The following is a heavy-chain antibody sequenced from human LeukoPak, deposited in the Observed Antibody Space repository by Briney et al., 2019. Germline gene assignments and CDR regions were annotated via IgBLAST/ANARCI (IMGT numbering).Heavy chain of an antibody. D-gene: IGHD3-3*01. V-gene: IGHV4-31*03. J-gene: IGHJ5*02. CDR1: GGSISSGGYY. Sequence: PSQTLSLTCTVSGGSISSGGYYWSWIRQHPGKGLEWIGYIYYSGSTYYNPSLKSRVTISVDTSKNQFSLKLSSVTAAGTAVYYCARGFYDFWSGGGDWFDPWGRGTLVTVSS. CDR2: IYYSGST. CDR3: ARGFYDFWSGGGDWFDP.